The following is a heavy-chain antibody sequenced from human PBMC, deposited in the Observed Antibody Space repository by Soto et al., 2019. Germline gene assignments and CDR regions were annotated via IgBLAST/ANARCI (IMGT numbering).Heavy chain of an antibody. Sequence: GGSLSLSCAASGFTFSSYSMNWVRQAPGKGLEWVSSISSSSSYIYYADSVKGRFTISRDNAKNSLYLQMNSLRAEDTAVYYCARGRDTAAYDAFDIWGQGTMVTVSS. CDR2: ISSSSSYI. CDR3: ARGRDTAAYDAFDI. J-gene: IGHJ3*02. CDR1: GFTFSSYS. D-gene: IGHD5-18*01. V-gene: IGHV3-21*01.